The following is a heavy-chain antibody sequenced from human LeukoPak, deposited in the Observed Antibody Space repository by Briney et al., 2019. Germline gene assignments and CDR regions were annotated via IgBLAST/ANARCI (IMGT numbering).Heavy chain of an antibody. CDR1: GFTFSDYY. Sequence: GSLRLSCAVSGFTFSDYYLSWIRQAPGKGLEWVSYISSGGSTISHADSVKGRFTISRDNAENSLYLQMNSLRAEDTAVYYCARRPAAGRCFDYWGQGTLVTVSS. CDR2: ISSGGSTI. J-gene: IGHJ4*02. CDR3: ARRPAAGRCFDY. D-gene: IGHD6-13*01. V-gene: IGHV3-11*01.